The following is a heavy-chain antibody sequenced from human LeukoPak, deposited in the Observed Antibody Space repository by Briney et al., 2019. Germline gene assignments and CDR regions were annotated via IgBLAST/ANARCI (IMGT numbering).Heavy chain of an antibody. Sequence: PSETLSLTCTVSGGSISSYYWSWIRQPPGKGLEWIGYIYYSGSTNYNPSLKSRVTISVDTSKNQFSLKLSSVTAADTAVYYCAREGLATIDYWGQGTLVTVSS. J-gene: IGHJ4*02. V-gene: IGHV4-59*01. CDR1: GGSISSYY. CDR3: AREGLATIDY. D-gene: IGHD3/OR15-3a*01. CDR2: IYYSGST.